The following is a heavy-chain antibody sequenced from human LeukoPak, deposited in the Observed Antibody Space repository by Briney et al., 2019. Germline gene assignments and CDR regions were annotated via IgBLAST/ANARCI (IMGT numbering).Heavy chain of an antibody. Sequence: PGRSLRLSCAASGFTFSSYAMHWVRQAPGKGLEWVAVISYDGSNKYYADSVKGRFTISRDNSKNTLYLQMNSLRAEDTAVYYCARGLTTGTTILWFDSWGQGTLVTVSS. V-gene: IGHV3-30*01. CDR1: GFTFSSYA. J-gene: IGHJ5*01. CDR2: ISYDGSNK. CDR3: ARGLTTGTTILWFDS. D-gene: IGHD1-1*01.